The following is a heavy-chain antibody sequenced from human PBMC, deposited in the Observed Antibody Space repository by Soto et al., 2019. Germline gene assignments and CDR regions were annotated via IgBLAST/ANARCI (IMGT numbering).Heavy chain of an antibody. CDR1: GFTFAKYW. Sequence: LRLSCVVSGFTFAKYWMHWVRQAPGKGLVWVARIETDGTTQTYADSVEGRFTISRDNAKNTLYLHMNSLRAEDTAVYYCRRQAALWEKVDFRGHGTPVTVSS. V-gene: IGHV3-74*01. J-gene: IGHJ1*01. D-gene: IGHD3-10*01. CDR2: IETDGTTQ. CDR3: RRQAALWEKVDF.